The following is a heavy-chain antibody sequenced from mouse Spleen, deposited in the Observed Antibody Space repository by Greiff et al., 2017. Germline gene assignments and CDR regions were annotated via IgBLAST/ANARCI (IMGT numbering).Heavy chain of an antibody. CDR2: IDPNSGGT. V-gene: IGHV1-72*01. CDR3: ARTAIYYDYYGAWFAY. J-gene: IGHJ3*01. Sequence: QVQLQQPGAELVKPGASVKLSCTASGYTFTSYWMHWVKQRPGRGLEWIGRIDPNSGGTKYNEKFKSKATLTVDKPSSTAYMQLSSLTSEDSAVYYCARTAIYYDYYGAWFAYWGQGTLVTVSA. CDR1: GYTFTSYW. D-gene: IGHD2-4*01.